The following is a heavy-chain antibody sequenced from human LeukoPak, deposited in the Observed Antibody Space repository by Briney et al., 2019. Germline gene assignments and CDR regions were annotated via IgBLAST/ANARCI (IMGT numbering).Heavy chain of an antibody. CDR2: INSDGSST. CDR1: GFTFSSYW. D-gene: IGHD5-18*01. Sequence: PGGCLRLSCAASGFTFSSYWMHWVRQAPGKGLVWVSRINSDGSSTSYADSVKGRFTISRDNAKNTLYLQMNSLRAEDTAVYYCARESNVDTAMPSDYWGQGTLVTVSS. CDR3: ARESNVDTAMPSDY. J-gene: IGHJ4*02. V-gene: IGHV3-74*01.